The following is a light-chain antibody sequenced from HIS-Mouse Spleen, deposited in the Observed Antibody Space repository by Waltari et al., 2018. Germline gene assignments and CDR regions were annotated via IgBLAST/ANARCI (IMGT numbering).Light chain of an antibody. CDR3: YSTDSSGNHRV. J-gene: IGLJ2*01. CDR1: ALPKKS. Sequence: SYELTQQPSVSVSPGQTARITCSGDALPKKSAYWYQQKSGQAPVLVTYEDSKRPSGIPERFSGSSSGTMATLTISGAQVEDEADYYCYSTDSSGNHRVFGGGTKLTVL. CDR2: EDS. V-gene: IGLV3-10*01.